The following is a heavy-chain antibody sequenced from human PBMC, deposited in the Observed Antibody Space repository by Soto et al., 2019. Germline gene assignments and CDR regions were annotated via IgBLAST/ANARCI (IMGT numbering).Heavy chain of an antibody. CDR3: AKEASVTVAAGGSYYYYYYMDV. D-gene: IGHD6-13*01. CDR1: GFTFSSYG. Sequence: GGSLRLSCAASGFTFSSYGMHWVRQAPGKGLEWVAVISFDGSNKYYADSVKGRFTISRDNSKNTLYLQMNSLRAEDTAVYYCAKEASVTVAAGGSYYYYYYMDVWGKGTTVTVSS. V-gene: IGHV3-30*18. J-gene: IGHJ6*03. CDR2: ISFDGSNK.